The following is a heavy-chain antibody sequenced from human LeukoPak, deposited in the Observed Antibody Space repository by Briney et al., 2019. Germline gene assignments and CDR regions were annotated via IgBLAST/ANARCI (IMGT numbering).Heavy chain of an antibody. CDR2: INPSGGST. Sequence: ASVKVSCKASGYTFTRHYMHWVRQAPGQGLEWMGIINPSGGSTKYAQKFQRRVTMTRDTSTSTVYMELSSLRSEDTAVYFCAIWAGSASNGLCSGPYDYCGQGALVTVSS. CDR3: AIWAGSASNGLCSGPYDY. CDR1: GYTFTRHY. V-gene: IGHV1-46*01. J-gene: IGHJ4*02. D-gene: IGHD2-15*01.